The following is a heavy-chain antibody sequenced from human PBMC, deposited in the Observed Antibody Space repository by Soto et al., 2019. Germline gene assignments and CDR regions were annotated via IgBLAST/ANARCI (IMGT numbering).Heavy chain of an antibody. CDR2: IYYIGST. CDR3: ARQGGSVVSQAYF. Sequence: SESLSLTCTVSGDCIRSRSYCFSFGRKPPRSGLELIGSIYYIGSTYNNPSLMSRVSMSIDTSQDHISLHLKSVTVPDTALAFCARQGGSVVSQAYF. V-gene: IGHV4-39*01. D-gene: IGHD3-10*01. CDR1: GDCIRSRSYC. J-gene: IGHJ4*01.